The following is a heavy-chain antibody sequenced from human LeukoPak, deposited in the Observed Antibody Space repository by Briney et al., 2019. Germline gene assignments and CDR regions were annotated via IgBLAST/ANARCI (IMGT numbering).Heavy chain of an antibody. CDR1: GFTFSSYA. V-gene: IGHV3-30*04. CDR3: ARGREAAAGTRFDY. J-gene: IGHJ4*02. CDR2: ISYDGSNK. D-gene: IGHD6-13*01. Sequence: PGGSLRLSCAASGFTFSSYAMHWVRQAPGKGLEWVAVISYDGSNKYYADSVKGRFTISRDNSKNTLYLQMNSLRAEDTAVYYCARGREAAAGTRFDYWGQGTLVTVSS.